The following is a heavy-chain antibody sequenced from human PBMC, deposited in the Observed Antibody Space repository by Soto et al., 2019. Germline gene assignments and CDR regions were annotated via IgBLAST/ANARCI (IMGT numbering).Heavy chain of an antibody. Sequence: GGSLRLSCAASGFTFSSSAMSWVRQAPGKGLEWVSAISGSGGNTYYADSVKGRFTISRDNSKNTLYLQMNSLSAEDAAVYYCAKEGESYYFDYWGQGTLVTVSS. CDR3: AKEGESYYFDY. J-gene: IGHJ4*02. CDR1: GFTFSSSA. V-gene: IGHV3-23*01. CDR2: ISGSGGNT. D-gene: IGHD3-16*01.